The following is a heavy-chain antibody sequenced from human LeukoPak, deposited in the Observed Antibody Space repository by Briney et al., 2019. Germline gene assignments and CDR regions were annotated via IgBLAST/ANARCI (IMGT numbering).Heavy chain of an antibody. J-gene: IGHJ3*02. CDR3: ARGGDTIGSIRSPFDI. V-gene: IGHV3-53*01. D-gene: IGHD3-22*01. CDR2: ISGGGST. CDR1: GSTVIDNY. Sequence: PGGSLRLSCADSGSTVIDNYASWGRQGPSKGPAWVSAISGGGSTYYADSVKGRFIISRDNSKNTVYLQLNSLRAEDTAVYYCARGGDTIGSIRSPFDIWGQGTMVTVSS.